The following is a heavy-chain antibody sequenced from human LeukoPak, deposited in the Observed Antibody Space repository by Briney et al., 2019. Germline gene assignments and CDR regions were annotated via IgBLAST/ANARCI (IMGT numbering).Heavy chain of an antibody. J-gene: IGHJ4*02. CDR1: GYTFTSYG. D-gene: IGHD3-10*01. CDR3: ARDQKEYGSGSYYDY. V-gene: IGHV1-18*01. Sequence: ASVKVSCKASGYTFTSYGISWVRQAPGQGLEWMGWISAYNGNTNYAQKLQGRVTMTTDTSTSTAYMELRSLRSDDTAVYYCARDQKEYGSGSYYDYWGQGTLVTVSS. CDR2: ISAYNGNT.